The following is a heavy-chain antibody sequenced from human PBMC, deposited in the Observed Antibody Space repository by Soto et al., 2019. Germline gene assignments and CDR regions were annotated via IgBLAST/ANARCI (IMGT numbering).Heavy chain of an antibody. V-gene: IGHV4-39*01. J-gene: IGHJ4*02. CDR3: ARLEGLATISYYFDY. Sequence: QLQLQESGPGLVKPSETLSLTCSVSGASINSDSYYWGWIRQPPGKGLEWIGSIYYRGNTYYNPSRKTRVTISLDKSKSQFSLKLNSVTAADSAVYFCARLEGLATISYYFDYWGQGTLVTVSS. D-gene: IGHD3-9*01. CDR1: GASINSDSYY. CDR2: IYYRGNT.